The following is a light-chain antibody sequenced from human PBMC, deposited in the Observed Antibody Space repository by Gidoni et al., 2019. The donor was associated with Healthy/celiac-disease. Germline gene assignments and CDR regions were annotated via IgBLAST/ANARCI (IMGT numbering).Light chain of an antibody. CDR3: QQAHIFPFT. Sequence: DIQMPQSPSSVSASVGDRVTITCRASQGIRRWLAWYQQKPGKAPKLLIYAASSLQSGVPSRFSGSGSGTGFTLTISSLQPGDFATYYCQQAHIFPFTFGGGTKVEIK. CDR2: AAS. CDR1: QGIRRW. V-gene: IGKV1-12*01. J-gene: IGKJ4*01.